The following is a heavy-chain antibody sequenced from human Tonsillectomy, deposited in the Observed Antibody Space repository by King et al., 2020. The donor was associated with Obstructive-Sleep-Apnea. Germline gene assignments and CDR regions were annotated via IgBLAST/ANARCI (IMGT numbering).Heavy chain of an antibody. CDR1: GFAFSFYT. V-gene: IGHV3-30*04. D-gene: IGHD2/OR15-2a*01. CDR3: ARDNFHDNSLLYAMDV. J-gene: IGHJ6*02. CDR2: ISYDGTEN. Sequence: VQLVESGGGVVQPGRSLRLSCVASGFAFSFYTMYWVRQAPGKGLEWVALISYDGTENYYGDSVKGRFTISRHNYKDILYLQMNSLKTEDSAVYFCARDNFHDNSLLYAMDVWGQGTTVTVSS.